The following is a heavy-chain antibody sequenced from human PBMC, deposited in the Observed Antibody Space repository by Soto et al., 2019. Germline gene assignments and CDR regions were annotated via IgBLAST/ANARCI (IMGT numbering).Heavy chain of an antibody. V-gene: IGHV2-26*01. Sequence: SGPTLVNPTETLTLTCSVSGFSLTDTRMGVSWIRQAPGKALEWLAHIISNDDKSYSTSLRSRLTISKDTSKSQVVLRMTNMDPVDTGRYYCARALFYSDSDGYYFEFDYWGPGTLVTVSS. D-gene: IGHD3-22*01. CDR2: IISNDDK. CDR1: GFSLTDTRMG. CDR3: ARALFYSDSDGYYFEFDY. J-gene: IGHJ4*02.